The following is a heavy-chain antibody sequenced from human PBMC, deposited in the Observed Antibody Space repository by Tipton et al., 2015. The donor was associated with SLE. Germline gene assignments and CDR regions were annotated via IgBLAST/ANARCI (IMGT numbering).Heavy chain of an antibody. V-gene: IGHV4-61*05. Sequence: TLSLTCTVSGGSISSSTYYWGWIRQSPGKGLEWIGHIYHSGSSNYNPSLKSRVTISVDTSKNQFSLKLSSVTAADTAVYYCARAAGEIDYWGQGTLVTVSS. CDR3: ARAAGEIDY. CDR1: GGSISSSTYY. D-gene: IGHD3-10*01. J-gene: IGHJ4*02. CDR2: IYHSGSS.